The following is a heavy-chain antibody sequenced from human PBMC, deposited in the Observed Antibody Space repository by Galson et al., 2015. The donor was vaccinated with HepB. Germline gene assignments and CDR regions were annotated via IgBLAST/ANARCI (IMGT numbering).Heavy chain of an antibody. CDR3: ARVGDFWSGYSQELHDAFDI. CDR2: ISSSSSYI. CDR1: GFTFSSYS. D-gene: IGHD3-3*01. V-gene: IGHV3-21*01. Sequence: SLRLSCAASGFTFSSYSMNWVRQAPGKGLEWVSSISSSSSYIYYADSVKGRFTISRDNAKNSLYLQMNSLRAEDTAVYYCARVGDFWSGYSQELHDAFDIWGQGTVVTVSS. J-gene: IGHJ3*02.